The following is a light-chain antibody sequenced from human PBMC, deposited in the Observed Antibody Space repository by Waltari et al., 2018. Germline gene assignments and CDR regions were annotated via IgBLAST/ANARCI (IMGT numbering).Light chain of an antibody. CDR3: QTWDSSSYV. Sequence: SYELTQPPSVSVSPGQAVSITCSGKKLGDKYVNWYQQKAGQSPVLVIYEDTKRPSGIPGRHSASNSGNTATLTISDTQAMDEADYYCQTWDSSSYVFGTGTTVTVL. CDR2: EDT. CDR1: KLGDKY. J-gene: IGLJ1*01. V-gene: IGLV3-1*01.